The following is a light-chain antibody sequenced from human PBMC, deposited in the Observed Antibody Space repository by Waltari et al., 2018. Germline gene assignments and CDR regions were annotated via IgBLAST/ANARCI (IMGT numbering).Light chain of an antibody. CDR3: QQYNIWPPLT. CDR2: GAS. CDR1: QTVRTN. J-gene: IGKJ4*01. V-gene: IGKV3-15*01. Sequence: EIVMTQSPATLSVSPGERVSLSCRASQTVRTNLAWYQQKPGQSPRLLIYGASTRAPGVPAKCSGSGSGTEFTLVISSLQSEDLAVYYCQQYNIWPPLTFGGGTKLEIK.